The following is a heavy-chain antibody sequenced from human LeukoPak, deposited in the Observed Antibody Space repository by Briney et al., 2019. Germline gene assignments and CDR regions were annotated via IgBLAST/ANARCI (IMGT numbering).Heavy chain of an antibody. D-gene: IGHD2-2*01. CDR1: GFIFSRYW. J-gene: IGHJ4*02. CDR2: IKQDGSEK. Sequence: GGSLRLSCAASGFIFSRYWMSWVRQAPGKGLEWVANIKQDGSEKYYVDSVKGRFTISRDNAKKSLYLQMNSLRAEDTAVYYCARSATDIVVVPGAFDYWGRGTLVTVSS. CDR3: ARSATDIVVVPGAFDY. V-gene: IGHV3-7*01.